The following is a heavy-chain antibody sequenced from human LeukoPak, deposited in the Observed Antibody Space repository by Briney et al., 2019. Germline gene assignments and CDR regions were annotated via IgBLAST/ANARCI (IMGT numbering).Heavy chain of an antibody. D-gene: IGHD3-10*01. CDR3: ARARYYD. J-gene: IGHJ4*02. Sequence: PGGSLRLSCAASGFTFSSYSMNWVRQAPGKGLERVSYIISRGSNICYTDSVKGRFTISRGNAKNSLYLQMNSLRAEDTAVYYCARARYYDWGQGNLVTVSS. CDR2: IISRGSNI. V-gene: IGHV3-48*04. CDR1: GFTFSSYS.